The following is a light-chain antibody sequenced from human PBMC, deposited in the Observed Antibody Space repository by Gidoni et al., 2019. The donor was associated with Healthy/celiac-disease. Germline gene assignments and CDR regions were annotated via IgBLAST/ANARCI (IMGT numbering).Light chain of an antibody. CDR3: QQYGSSLRWT. CDR2: GAS. CDR1: QSVSSSY. V-gene: IGKV3-20*01. J-gene: IGKJ1*01. Sequence: EIVLTQSPGPLALSPGERATLSCRASQSVSSSYLAWYQQKPGQAPRLLIYGASSRATGIPDRFSGSGSGTDFTLTISRLEPEDFAVYYCQQYGSSLRWTFGQXTKVEIK.